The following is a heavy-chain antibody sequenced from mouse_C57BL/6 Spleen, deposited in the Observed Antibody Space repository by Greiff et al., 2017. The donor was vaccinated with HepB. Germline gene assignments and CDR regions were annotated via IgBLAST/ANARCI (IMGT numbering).Heavy chain of an antibody. CDR3: AREEGLTGTDFDY. Sequence: EVQLQESGPGLVKPSQSLSLTCSVTGYSITSGYYWNWIRQFPGNKLEWMGYISYDGSNNYNPSLKNRISITRDTSKNQFFLKLNSVTTEDTATYYCAREEGLTGTDFDYWGQGTTLTVSS. CDR1: GYSITSGYY. V-gene: IGHV3-6*01. J-gene: IGHJ2*01. D-gene: IGHD4-1*01. CDR2: ISYDGSN.